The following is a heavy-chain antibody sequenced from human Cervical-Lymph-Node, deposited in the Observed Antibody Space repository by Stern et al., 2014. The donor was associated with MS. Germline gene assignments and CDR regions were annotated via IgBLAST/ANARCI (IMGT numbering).Heavy chain of an antibody. CDR2: IYPCDSET. V-gene: IGHV5-51*01. CDR3: ARQTAAWASDV. CDR1: GYKFSIYW. Sequence: EMQLVESGAELIRPGESLKISCKGSGYKFSIYWIAWVRQMPGEGLEWMGLIYPCDSETRYSPSFQGQVPMSADKSTSSADLQWSSLNASDTAMYFCARQTAAWASDVWGQGTLVTVSS. J-gene: IGHJ4*02. D-gene: IGHD1-14*01.